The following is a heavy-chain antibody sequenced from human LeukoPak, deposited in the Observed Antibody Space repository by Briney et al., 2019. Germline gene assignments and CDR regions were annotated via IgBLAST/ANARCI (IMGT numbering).Heavy chain of an antibody. D-gene: IGHD6-13*01. J-gene: IGHJ4*02. V-gene: IGHV3-21*01. CDR1: GFTFGSYS. Sequence: PGGSLRLSCAASGFTFGSYSMNWVRQAPGKGLEWVSSISSSSSYIYYADSVKGRFTISRDNAKNSLYLQMNSLRAEDTAVYYCARPPYSSSWYGDYWGQGTLVTVSS. CDR2: ISSSSSYI. CDR3: ARPPYSSSWYGDY.